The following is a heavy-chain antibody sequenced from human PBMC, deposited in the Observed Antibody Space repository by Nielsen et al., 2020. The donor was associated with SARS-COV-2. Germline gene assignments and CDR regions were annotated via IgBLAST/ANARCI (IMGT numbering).Heavy chain of an antibody. CDR2: MNPNSGNT. J-gene: IGHJ4*02. CDR3: AREEDSSGNSFDY. CDR1: GGTFSSYA. Sequence: ASVKVSCKASGGTFSSYAISWVRQAPGQGLEWMGWMNPNSGNTGYAQKFQGRVTMTRNTSISTAYMELSSLRSEDTAVYYCAREEDSSGNSFDYWGQGTLVTVSS. V-gene: IGHV1-8*02. D-gene: IGHD3-22*01.